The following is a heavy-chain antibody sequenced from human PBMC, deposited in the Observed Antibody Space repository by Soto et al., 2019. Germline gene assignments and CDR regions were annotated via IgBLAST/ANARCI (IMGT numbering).Heavy chain of an antibody. CDR3: ARLTPPYSNPFRPYYYNYYMDV. D-gene: IGHD4-4*01. CDR1: GFSLSSARVG. CDR2: IFSNDEK. V-gene: IGHV2-26*01. J-gene: IGHJ6*03. Sequence: QVTLKESDPVLVNPTEPLTLTCTVSGFSLSSARVGVSWLRQPPGKALQWLAHIFSNDEKSFSTSLKSRLTISKDTSKSQVVLTMTNIDPVDTATYYCARLTPPYSNPFRPYYYNYYMDVWGQGTTVTVSS.